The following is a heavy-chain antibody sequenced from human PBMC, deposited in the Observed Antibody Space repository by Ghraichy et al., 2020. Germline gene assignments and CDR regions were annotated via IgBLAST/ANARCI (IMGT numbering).Heavy chain of an antibody. V-gene: IGHV1-69*13. Sequence: SVKVSCKISGGTFTNYVFSWVRQAPAQGLEWMGGVIPIFGTSHYAQKFQGRVTITADESTSTVYMDLSSLTSEDTAVYFCAKFTLSGTANTWHAPHYFDDWGQGTLVIVSA. CDR1: GGTFTNYV. CDR3: AKFTLSGTANTWHAPHYFDD. J-gene: IGHJ4*02. D-gene: IGHD3-22*01. CDR2: VIPIFGTS.